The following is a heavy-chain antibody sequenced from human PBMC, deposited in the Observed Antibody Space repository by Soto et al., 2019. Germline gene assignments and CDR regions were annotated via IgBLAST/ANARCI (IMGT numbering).Heavy chain of an antibody. V-gene: IGHV4-39*01. CDR1: GDSISSSNYY. Sequence: QVELQESGPGLVKAPETLSLMCTVSGDSISSSNYYWGWVRQPPGKGLEWIGSVYYSGSTYYSASRKRRVPVSVYTSRGQFSLRLTSVTAADTAVYYCAGFISPYTTSSPTAWGQGTLVTVSS. CDR2: VYYSGST. D-gene: IGHD6-6*01. CDR3: AGFISPYTTSSPTA. J-gene: IGHJ5*02.